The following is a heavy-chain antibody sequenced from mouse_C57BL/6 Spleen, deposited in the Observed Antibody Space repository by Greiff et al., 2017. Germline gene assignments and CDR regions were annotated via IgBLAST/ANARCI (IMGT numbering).Heavy chain of an antibody. CDR3: ARQLRLDY. J-gene: IGHJ2*01. CDR2: IYPGSGNT. CDR1: GYTFTDYY. V-gene: IGHV1-76*01. D-gene: IGHD3-2*02. Sequence: QVQLKESGAELVRPGASVKLSCTASGYTFTDYYINWVKQRPGQGLEWIARIYPGSGNTYYNEKFKGKATLTAEKSTSTAYMRLSSLTSEDSAVYFCARQLRLDYWGQGTTLPVSS.